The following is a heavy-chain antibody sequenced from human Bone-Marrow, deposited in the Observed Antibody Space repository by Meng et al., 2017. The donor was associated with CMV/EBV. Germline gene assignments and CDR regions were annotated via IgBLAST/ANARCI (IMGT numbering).Heavy chain of an antibody. V-gene: IGHV3-11*01. CDR3: ASSRFGIAAAGTRN. Sequence: GESRKISCAASGFTFSDYYMSWIRQAPGKGLEWVSYISSSGSTIYYADSVKGRFTISRDNAKNSLYLQMNSLRAEDTAVYYCASSRFGIAAAGTRNWGQGTLVTVSS. D-gene: IGHD6-13*01. CDR1: GFTFSDYY. J-gene: IGHJ4*02. CDR2: ISSSGSTI.